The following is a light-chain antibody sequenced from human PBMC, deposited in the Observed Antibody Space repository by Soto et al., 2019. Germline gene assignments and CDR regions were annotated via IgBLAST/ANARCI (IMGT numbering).Light chain of an antibody. Sequence: QSVLTQPRSVSGSPGQSVTFSYIGTSSDIGTYNFVSWYQQYPGKAPKLMIYDVTKRPSGVPHRFSGSKSGNTASLTISGLQAEDEADYYCCSYAGTYTLVFGGGTKVTVL. J-gene: IGLJ3*02. CDR1: SSDIGTYNF. CDR3: CSYAGTYTLV. V-gene: IGLV2-11*01. CDR2: DVT.